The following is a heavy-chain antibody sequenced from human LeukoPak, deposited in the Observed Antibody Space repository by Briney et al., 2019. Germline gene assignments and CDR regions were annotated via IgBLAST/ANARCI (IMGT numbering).Heavy chain of an antibody. V-gene: IGHV3-9*01. CDR3: AKDQGPFRYYDSSAFDY. D-gene: IGHD3-22*01. CDR2: ISWNSGSR. J-gene: IGHJ4*02. Sequence: GGSLRLSCAASGFTFDDYAMHWVRQAPGKGLEWVSGISWNSGSRGYADSVKGRFTISRDNAKNSLYLQMNSLRPEDTALYYCAKDQGPFRYYDSSAFDYWGQGTLVTVSS. CDR1: GFTFDDYA.